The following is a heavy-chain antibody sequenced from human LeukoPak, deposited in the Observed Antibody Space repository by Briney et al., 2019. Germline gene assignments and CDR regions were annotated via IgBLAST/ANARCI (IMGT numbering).Heavy chain of an antibody. CDR2: FDPEDGET. D-gene: IGHD1-26*01. J-gene: IGHJ3*02. CDR3: ATDLGGEAFDI. CDR1: GYTFTSYY. V-gene: IGHV1-24*01. Sequence: ASVKVSCKASGYTFTSYYMHWVRQAPGKGLEWMGGFDPEDGETIYAQKFQGRVTMTEDTSTDTAYMELSSLRSEDTAVYYCATDLGGEAFDIWGQGTMVTVSS.